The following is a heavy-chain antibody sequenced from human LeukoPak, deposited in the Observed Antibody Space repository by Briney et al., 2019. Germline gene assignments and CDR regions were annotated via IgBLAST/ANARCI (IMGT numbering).Heavy chain of an antibody. V-gene: IGHV4-39*07. CDR2: IYSSGST. Sequence: PSETLSLTCSVSGASISSGSNYWGWIRQPPGKTLEWIGSIYSSGSTYYNSSLQSRVIIIIDTPKNHFSLTLSSVTAADTAVYYCARDGPRSGYDLGHFDNLGQGTLVTASS. D-gene: IGHD5-12*01. CDR1: GASISSGSNY. J-gene: IGHJ4*02. CDR3: ARDGPRSGYDLGHFDN.